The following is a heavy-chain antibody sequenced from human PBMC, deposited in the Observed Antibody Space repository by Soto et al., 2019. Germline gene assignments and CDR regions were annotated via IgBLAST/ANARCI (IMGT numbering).Heavy chain of an antibody. V-gene: IGHV3-48*02. CDR3: ARGGSSSDNGLDV. D-gene: IGHD6-6*01. CDR2: ISSRSYTI. J-gene: IGHJ6*02. Sequence: EVQLGESGGGLVQPGGSLRLSCAASGFSFSTYSMNWVRQAPGKGLEWVSYISSRSYTIYYVDSVQGRFTISRDNAKKSLYLQMNSLRDEDTAVYYCARGGSSSDNGLDVWGPGTTVTVSS. CDR1: GFSFSTYS.